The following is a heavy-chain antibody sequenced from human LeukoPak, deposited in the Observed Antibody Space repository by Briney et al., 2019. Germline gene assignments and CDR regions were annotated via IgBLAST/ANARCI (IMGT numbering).Heavy chain of an antibody. J-gene: IGHJ5*02. V-gene: IGHV3-7*01. CDR3: ARQGLRVNWFDP. Sequence: GGSLRLSCAASGSTFSSYWMSWVRQAPGKGLEWVANIKQDGSGKYYVDSVKGRFTISRDNAKNSLYLQMNSLRAEDTAVYYCARQGLRVNWFDPWGQGTLVTVSS. CDR1: GSTFSSYW. D-gene: IGHD6-13*01. CDR2: IKQDGSGK.